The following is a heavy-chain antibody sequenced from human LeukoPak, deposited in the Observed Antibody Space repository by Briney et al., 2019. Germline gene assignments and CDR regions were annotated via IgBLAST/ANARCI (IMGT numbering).Heavy chain of an antibody. J-gene: IGHJ4*02. V-gene: IGHV4-34*01. D-gene: IGHD3-10*01. Sequence: SETLSLTCAVHDGSFTSIYWSWIRQPLGGGLEWIGEITHSGSTNYNPSLKSRVTISLDTSKNQFSLKLNSVTAADAAVYYCARYTMAAAPRFDNWGQGTLVAVSS. CDR3: ARYTMAAAPRFDN. CDR2: ITHSGST. CDR1: DGSFTSIY.